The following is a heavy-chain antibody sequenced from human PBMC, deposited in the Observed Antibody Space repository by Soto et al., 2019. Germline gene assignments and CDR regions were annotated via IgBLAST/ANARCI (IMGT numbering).Heavy chain of an antibody. Sequence: QVQLVESGGGLVEPGGSLRLSCAASGFRFSDHYMTWIRQAPGKGLEWVSKISSSGTTMYYADSVKGRFTVSRDNAQNSLYLQMNGLRAEDTAVYYCAGDPYYYGSAFWVQGTLVTVSS. D-gene: IGHD3-10*01. CDR1: GFRFSDHY. V-gene: IGHV3-11*01. CDR2: ISSSGTTM. J-gene: IGHJ4*02. CDR3: AGDPYYYGSAF.